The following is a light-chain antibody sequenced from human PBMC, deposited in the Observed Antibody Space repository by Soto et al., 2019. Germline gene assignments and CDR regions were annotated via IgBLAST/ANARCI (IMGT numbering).Light chain of an antibody. CDR2: VAS. J-gene: IGKJ1*01. Sequence: EIWLTQSPGTLSLSPGDRATLSCRARQSVNSKFAWYQQKPGQAPRRLIYVASTRATGIPARFSGSGSATEFTLTISSLQSEDFAVYYCQQYNNWPTWTFGHGTKV. CDR1: QSVNSK. CDR3: QQYNNWPTWT. V-gene: IGKV3-15*01.